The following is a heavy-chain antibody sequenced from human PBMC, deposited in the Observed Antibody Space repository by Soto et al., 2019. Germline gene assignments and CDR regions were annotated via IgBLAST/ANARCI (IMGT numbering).Heavy chain of an antibody. CDR2: IYYSGST. Sequence: WETLSLTCAVSGDSISSSNWWSWLRQPPGKGLEWIGYIYYSGSTYYNPSLKSRVTISVDTSKNQFSLKLSSVTAADTAVYYCARVSATGWHVNGRDYFDHWGQGTLVTVSS. D-gene: IGHD6-19*01. CDR3: ARVSATGWHVNGRDYFDH. CDR1: GDSISSSNW. V-gene: IGHV4-28*03. J-gene: IGHJ4*02.